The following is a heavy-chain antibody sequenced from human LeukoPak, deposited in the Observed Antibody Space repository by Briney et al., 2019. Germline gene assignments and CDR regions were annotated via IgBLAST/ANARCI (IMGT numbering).Heavy chain of an antibody. CDR2: IRGIETIYISTSYSTI. D-gene: IGHD2-2*01. CDR1: GFNFSRYA. CDR3: ARWIVPAAMPKRRYFYSMDV. Sequence: GGSLRLSCAASGFNFSRYAMSWVRQAPGKGLEWLSYIRGIETIYISTSYSTIYYADSVKGRFTISRDNAKNSLFLQMDSLRAEDTALYYCARWIVPAAMPKRRYFYSMDVWGKGTTVIVSS. V-gene: IGHV3-48*03. J-gene: IGHJ6*03.